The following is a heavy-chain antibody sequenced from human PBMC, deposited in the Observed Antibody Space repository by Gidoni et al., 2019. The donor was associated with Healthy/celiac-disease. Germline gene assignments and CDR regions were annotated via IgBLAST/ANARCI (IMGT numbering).Heavy chain of an antibody. CDR3: ARDRGFYCSSTSCWGRDYGMDV. V-gene: IGHV3-30-3*01. J-gene: IGHJ6*02. CDR1: GFTFSSYA. Sequence: QVQLVESGGGVVQPGRSLRLSCAASGFTFSSYAMHWVPQAPGKGLEWGAVISYDGSNKYYADSVKGRFTISRDNSKNTLYLQMNSLRAEDTAVYYCARDRGFYCSSTSCWGRDYGMDVWGQGTTVTVSS. CDR2: ISYDGSNK. D-gene: IGHD2-2*01.